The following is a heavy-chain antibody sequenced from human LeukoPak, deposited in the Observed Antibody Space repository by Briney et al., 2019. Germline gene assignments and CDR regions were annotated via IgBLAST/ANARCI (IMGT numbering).Heavy chain of an antibody. Sequence: SETLSLTCAVYGGSFSGYYWSWIRQPPGKGLEWIGEINHSGSTNYNPSLKSRVTISVDTSKNQFSLKLSSVTAADTAVYYCARGRTHSSKNRPSAFDIWGQGTMVTVSS. D-gene: IGHD6-13*01. V-gene: IGHV4-34*01. CDR3: ARGRTHSSKNRPSAFDI. J-gene: IGHJ3*02. CDR1: GGSFSGYY. CDR2: INHSGST.